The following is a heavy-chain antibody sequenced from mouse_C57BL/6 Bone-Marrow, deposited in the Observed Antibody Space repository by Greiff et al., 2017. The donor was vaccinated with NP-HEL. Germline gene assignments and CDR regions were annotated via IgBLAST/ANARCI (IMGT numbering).Heavy chain of an antibody. V-gene: IGHV1-81*01. CDR3: ARYDGYYLYFDY. J-gene: IGHJ2*01. Sequence: QVQLQQSGAGLARPGASVKLSCKASGYTFTSYGISWVKQRTGQGLEWIGEIYPRSGNTYYNEKFKGKATLTADKSSSTAYMELRSLTSEDSAVYFCARYDGYYLYFDYWGQGTTLTVSS. CDR1: GYTFTSYG. D-gene: IGHD2-3*01. CDR2: IYPRSGNT.